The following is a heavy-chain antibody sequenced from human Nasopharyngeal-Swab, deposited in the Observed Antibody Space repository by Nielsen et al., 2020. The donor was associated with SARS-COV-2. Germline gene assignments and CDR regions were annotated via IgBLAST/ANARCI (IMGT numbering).Heavy chain of an antibody. Sequence: GESLKISCAASGFTFSSYAMSWVRQAPGKGLEWVSAISGSGGSTYYADSVKGRFTISRDNSKNTLYLQMNSLRAEDTAAYYCTKDAIYYYSYMDVWGKGTTVTVSS. J-gene: IGHJ6*03. V-gene: IGHV3-23*01. CDR1: GFTFSSYA. CDR2: ISGSGGST. D-gene: IGHD3-3*01. CDR3: TKDAIYYYSYMDV.